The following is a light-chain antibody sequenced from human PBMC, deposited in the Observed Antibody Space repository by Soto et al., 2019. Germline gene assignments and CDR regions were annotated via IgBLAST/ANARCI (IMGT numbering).Light chain of an antibody. J-gene: IGKJ5*01. Sequence: EISMAQFPAILSAFPGEVATLSCRAAHYVTTNFAWYQLGRGQPPRLLIYDISTRATGVPARFSGSGSGTEFTLIISGLQPEDSAVYFCQQYKNWPPITFGQGTRLEIK. V-gene: IGKV3-15*01. CDR3: QQYKNWPPIT. CDR1: HYVTTN. CDR2: DIS.